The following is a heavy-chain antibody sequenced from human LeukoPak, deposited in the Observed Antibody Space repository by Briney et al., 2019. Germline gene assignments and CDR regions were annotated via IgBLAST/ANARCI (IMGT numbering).Heavy chain of an antibody. Sequence: PSETLSLTCTVSDASISGHYLTWLRQPPRKGLEWIGYISYIGSTNYNPSLKSRVTISVDTSKNQFSLKLSSVTAADTAVYYCARDQISMNAFDMWGQGTMVTVSS. CDR3: ARDQISMNAFDM. J-gene: IGHJ3*02. V-gene: IGHV4-59*11. CDR1: DASISGHY. D-gene: IGHD2-8*01. CDR2: ISYIGST.